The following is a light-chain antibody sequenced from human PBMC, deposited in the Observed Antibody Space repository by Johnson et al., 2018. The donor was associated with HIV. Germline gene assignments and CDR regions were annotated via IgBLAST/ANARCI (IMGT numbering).Light chain of an antibody. J-gene: IGLJ1*01. V-gene: IGLV1-51*02. CDR3: GTWDSSLSAV. CDR2: ENN. Sequence: QSVLTQPPSVSAAPGQKVTISCSGSSSNIGNNYVSWYQQLPGTAHKLLIYENNKRPLGIPDRFSGSKSGTSATLGIIELQTGDEADYYCGTWDSSLSAVFGTGTKVTVL. CDR1: SSNIGNNY.